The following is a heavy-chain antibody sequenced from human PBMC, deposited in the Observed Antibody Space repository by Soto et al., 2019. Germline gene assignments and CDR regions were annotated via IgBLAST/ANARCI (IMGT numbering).Heavy chain of an antibody. Sequence: QVQLVQSGAEEKKPGASVKVSCKASGYTFTSYAMHWVRQAPGQRLEWMGWINAGNGNTKYSQKFQGRVTITSDTSASTAYMELSRLRSEDTAVYYCARGSGYFYWDDYWGQGTLVTVSS. V-gene: IGHV1-3*05. J-gene: IGHJ4*02. CDR2: INAGNGNT. CDR1: GYTFTSYA. D-gene: IGHD3-22*01. CDR3: ARGSGYFYWDDY.